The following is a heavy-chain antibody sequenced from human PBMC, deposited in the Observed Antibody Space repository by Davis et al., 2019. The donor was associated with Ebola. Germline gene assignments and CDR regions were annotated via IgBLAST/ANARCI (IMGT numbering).Heavy chain of an antibody. J-gene: IGHJ4*02. CDR1: GFTFSSYS. CDR2: ISSSSSTI. D-gene: IGHD3-22*01. V-gene: IGHV3-48*01. Sequence: GGSLRLSCAASGFTFSSYSMNWVRQAPGKGLEWVSYISSSSSTIYYADSVKGRFTISRDNAKNSLYLQMNSLRAEDTAVYYCAKEQPQYYYDSSGYSIRYYFDYWGQGTLVTVSS. CDR3: AKEQPQYYYDSSGYSIRYYFDY.